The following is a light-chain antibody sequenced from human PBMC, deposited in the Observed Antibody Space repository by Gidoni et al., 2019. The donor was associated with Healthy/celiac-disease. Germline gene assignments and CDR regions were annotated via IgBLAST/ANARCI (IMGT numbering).Light chain of an antibody. CDR3: QSYDSSFYV. CDR1: SSNIGAGYD. J-gene: IGLJ1*01. V-gene: IGLV1-40*01. CDR2: GNS. Sequence: QSVLTQPPSVSGAPGQGVTISCTGSSSNIGAGYDVHWYQQLPGTATKLLIYGNSNRPAGVPDRFSCSKSGTSASLAITGLQAEDEADYYCQSYDSSFYVFGTGTKVTVL.